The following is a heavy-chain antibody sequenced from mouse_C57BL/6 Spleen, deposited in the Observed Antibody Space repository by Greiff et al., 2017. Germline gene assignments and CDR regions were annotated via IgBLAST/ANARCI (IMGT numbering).Heavy chain of an antibody. CDR1: GYAFSSYW. CDR3: SRSCDCYGFDY. V-gene: IGHV1-80*01. Sequence: QVQLQQSGAELVKPGASVKISCKASGYAFSSYWMNWVKQRPGKGLEWIGQIYPGDGDTNYNGKFKGKATLTADKSSSTAYMQLSSLTSEDSAVYFCSRSCDCYGFDYWGQGTTLTVSS. D-gene: IGHD2-3*01. CDR2: IYPGDGDT. J-gene: IGHJ2*01.